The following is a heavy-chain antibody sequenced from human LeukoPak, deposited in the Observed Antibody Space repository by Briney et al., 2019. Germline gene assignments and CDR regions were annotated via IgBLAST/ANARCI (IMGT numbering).Heavy chain of an antibody. CDR1: GGSLSSYY. CDR3: ATGYSSGWYYFDY. V-gene: IGHV4-59*01. Sequence: SETLSLTCTVSGGSLSSYYWSWIRQPPGKGLEGMGYIYYSGSTNYNPSLKSRVTISVDTSKNQFSLKLSSVTAADTAVYYCATGYSSGWYYFDYWGQGTLVTVSS. J-gene: IGHJ4*02. D-gene: IGHD6-19*01. CDR2: IYYSGST.